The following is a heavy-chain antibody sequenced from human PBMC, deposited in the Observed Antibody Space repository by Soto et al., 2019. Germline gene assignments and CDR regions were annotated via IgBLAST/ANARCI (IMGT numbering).Heavy chain of an antibody. J-gene: IGHJ5*01. Sequence: QVQLVQSGAEVRKPGASVKVACKASGYTFSSHGIIWVRQAPGQALEWMGWISGYNGNAKYAQRFQGRVTMTTDTSTSTVDMYLRSLGSDVSAVYYCAREDSYGWYDCWGQGTLVTVSS. CDR1: GYTFSSHG. V-gene: IGHV1-18*01. D-gene: IGHD1-26*01. CDR3: AREDSYGWYDC. CDR2: ISGYNGNA.